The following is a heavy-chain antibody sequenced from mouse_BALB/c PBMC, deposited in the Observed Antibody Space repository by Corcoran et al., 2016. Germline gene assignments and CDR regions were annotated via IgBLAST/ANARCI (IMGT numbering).Heavy chain of an antibody. Sequence: QIPLVQSGPELKKPGETVKISCKASGYTFTNYGLNWVKPAPGKGLKWMGWINTYTGEPTYADDFKGRFAFSLETSASTAYLQINNLKNEDTATYFCAREDGNFFAYWGQGTLVTVSA. CDR2: INTYTGEP. CDR1: GYTFTNYG. J-gene: IGHJ3*01. V-gene: IGHV9-3-1*01. D-gene: IGHD2-1*01. CDR3: AREDGNFFAY.